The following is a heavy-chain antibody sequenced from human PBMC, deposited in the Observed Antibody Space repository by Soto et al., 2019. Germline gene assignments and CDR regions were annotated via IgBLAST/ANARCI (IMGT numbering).Heavy chain of an antibody. Sequence: PSETLSLTCAVSGGSISSSNWWSWVRQPPGKGLEWIGEIYHSGSTNYNPSLKSRVTISVDKSKNQFSLKLSSVTAADTAVYYCAGSIAVAANYYYYYGMDVWGQGTKAPVSS. CDR3: AGSIAVAANYYYYYGMDV. CDR1: GGSISSSNW. J-gene: IGHJ6*02. D-gene: IGHD6-19*01. V-gene: IGHV4-4*02. CDR2: IYHSGST.